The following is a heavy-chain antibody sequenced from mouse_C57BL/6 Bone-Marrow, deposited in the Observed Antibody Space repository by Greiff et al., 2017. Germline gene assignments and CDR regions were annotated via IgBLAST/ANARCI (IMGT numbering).Heavy chain of an antibody. J-gene: IGHJ4*01. CDR3: AIWLRRGSYYDMDY. V-gene: IGHV1-81*01. D-gene: IGHD2-2*01. CDR1: GYTFTSYG. CDR2: IYPRSGNT. Sequence: QVQLKESGAELARPGASVKLSCKASGYTFTSYGISWVKQRTGQGLEWIGEIYPRSGNTYYNEKFKGKATLTADKSSSTAYMELRSLTSEDTAVYFCAIWLRRGSYYDMDYWGQGTSVTVSS.